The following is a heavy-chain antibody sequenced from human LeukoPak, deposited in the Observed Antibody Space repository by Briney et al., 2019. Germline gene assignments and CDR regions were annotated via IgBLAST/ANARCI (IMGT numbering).Heavy chain of an antibody. CDR1: GFTFSSYI. V-gene: IGHV3-48*01. J-gene: IGHJ6*02. CDR3: AKDRTSGRYYYYGMDV. Sequence: GGSLRLSCAASGFTFSSYIMNWVRQAPGKGLDWVSYISSSSSTIYYADSVKGRFTISRDNAKNSLYLQMNSLRAEDTAVYYCAKDRTSGRYYYYGMDVWGQGTTVTVSS. D-gene: IGHD2-2*01. CDR2: ISSSSSTI.